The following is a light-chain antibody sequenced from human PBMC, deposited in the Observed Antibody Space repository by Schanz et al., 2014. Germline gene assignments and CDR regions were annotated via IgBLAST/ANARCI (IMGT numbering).Light chain of an antibody. CDR2: GAS. CDR1: QSVSSNY. J-gene: IGKJ1*01. CDR3: QQYYHWPAAWT. Sequence: EIVLTQSPDTLSLSPGERATVSCRASQSVSSNYLAWYQQKPGQAPRLLIYGASSRATGIPDRFSGSGSGNDFTLNISSLQSEDLAVYYCQQYYHWPAAWTFGQGTKVQFK. V-gene: IGKV3-20*01.